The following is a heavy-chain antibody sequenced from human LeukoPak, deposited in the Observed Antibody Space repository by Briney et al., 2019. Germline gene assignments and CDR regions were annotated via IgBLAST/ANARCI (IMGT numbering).Heavy chain of an antibody. CDR3: GRSGIVTTAVPF. CDR2: INSDGSST. D-gene: IGHD1-26*01. V-gene: IGHV3-74*01. Sequence: GGSLRLSCAASGFTFSSYWMHWVRQAPGKGLVWVSRINSDGSSTSYADSVKGRFTISRDNAKNSLYLQMNTLRAEDTAVYYCGRSGIVTTAVPFWGQGTLVTVSS. CDR1: GFTFSSYW. J-gene: IGHJ4*02.